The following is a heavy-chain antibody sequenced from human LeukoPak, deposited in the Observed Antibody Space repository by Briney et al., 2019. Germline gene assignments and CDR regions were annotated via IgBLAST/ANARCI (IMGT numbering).Heavy chain of an antibody. J-gene: IGHJ5*01. CDR2: IISSGGTT. V-gene: IGHV3-23*01. CDR1: GFTFSSYD. D-gene: IGHD1-26*01. CDR3: EKVGALNWFDS. Sequence: GGSLRLSCAASGFTFSSYDMSWVRQAPGKGLECVSGIISSGGTTYYTDSVRGRFTISRDNSKSTLYLQMNSLRAEDTAVYYCEKVGALNWFDSWGQGTLVTVSS.